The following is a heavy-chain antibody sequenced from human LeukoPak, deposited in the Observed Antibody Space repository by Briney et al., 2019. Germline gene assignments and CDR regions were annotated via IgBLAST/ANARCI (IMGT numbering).Heavy chain of an antibody. CDR3: AKDPLTYYYDSSGYLYFDY. CDR1: GFTFSNYA. Sequence: GGSLRLSCAASGFTFSNYAMSWVRQAPGKGLEWVSAITGSGGSTYYADSVKGRFTISRDNSKNTLYLQMNSLRAEDTAVYYCAKDPLTYYYDSSGYLYFDYWGQGTLVTVSS. V-gene: IGHV3-23*01. D-gene: IGHD3-22*01. CDR2: ITGSGGST. J-gene: IGHJ4*02.